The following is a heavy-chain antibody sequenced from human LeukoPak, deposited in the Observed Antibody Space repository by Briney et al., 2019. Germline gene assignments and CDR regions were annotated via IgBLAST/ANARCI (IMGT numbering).Heavy chain of an antibody. CDR1: GGSFSGYY. CDR3: ARDPEVGGMVNLDY. D-gene: IGHD5-18*01. CDR2: ISSSSSYI. Sequence: EPLSLTCAVYGGSFSGYYWSWLRQPPGKGLEWVSSISSSSSYIYYADSVKGRFTISRDNAKNSLYLQMNSLRAEDTAVYYCARDPEVGGMVNLDYWGQGTLVTVSS. J-gene: IGHJ4*02. V-gene: IGHV3-21*01.